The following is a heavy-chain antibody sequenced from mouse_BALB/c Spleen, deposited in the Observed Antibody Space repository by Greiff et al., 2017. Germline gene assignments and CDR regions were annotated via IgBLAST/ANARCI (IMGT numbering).Heavy chain of an antibody. CDR1: GFTFSNYW. CDR2: IRLKSNNYAT. V-gene: IGHV6-6*02. CDR3: TRIGYGAMDY. D-gene: IGHD2-14*01. J-gene: IGHJ4*01. Sequence: EVKVEESGGGLVQPGGSMKLSCVASGFTFSNYWMNWVRQSPEKGLEWVAEIRLKSNNYATHYAESVKGRFTISRDDSKSSVYLQMNNLRAEDTGIYYCTRIGYGAMDYWGQGTSVTVSS.